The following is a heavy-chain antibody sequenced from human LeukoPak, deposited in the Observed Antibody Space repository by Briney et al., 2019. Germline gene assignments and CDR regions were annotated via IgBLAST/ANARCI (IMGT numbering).Heavy chain of an antibody. V-gene: IGHV3-23*01. Sequence: GGSLRLSCAASGFTFSSYAMSWVRQAPGKGLEWVSAISGSGGSTYYADSVKGRFTIFRDNSKNTLYLQMNSLSAEDTAVYYCANRALGESFDYWGQGTLVTVSP. CDR1: GFTFSSYA. J-gene: IGHJ4*02. D-gene: IGHD3-16*01. CDR2: ISGSGGST. CDR3: ANRALGESFDY.